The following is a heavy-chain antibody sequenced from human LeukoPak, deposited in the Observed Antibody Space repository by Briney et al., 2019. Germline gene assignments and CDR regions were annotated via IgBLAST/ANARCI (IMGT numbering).Heavy chain of an antibody. CDR2: IYYSGST. J-gene: IGHJ5*02. CDR3: ARARSRGKFDP. CDR1: GGSISSYY. V-gene: IGHV4-30-4*01. D-gene: IGHD5-12*01. Sequence: SETLSLTCTVSGGSISSYYWSWIRQPPGKGLEWIGYIYYSGSTYYNPSLKSRVTLSVDTSKNQFSLKLSSVTAADTAVYYCARARSRGKFDPWGQGTLVTVSS.